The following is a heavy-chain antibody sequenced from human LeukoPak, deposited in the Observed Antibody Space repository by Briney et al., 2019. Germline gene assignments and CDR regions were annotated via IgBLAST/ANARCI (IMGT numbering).Heavy chain of an antibody. J-gene: IGHJ4*02. Sequence: SETLSLTCAVSGGSISSNSYYWGWIRQPPGKGLEWIGSIYYSGSTYCNPSLKSRVTISVDTSKNQFSLKLSSVTAADTAVYYCARTRYYYNSRSYGAPYYFDYWGQGTLVTVSS. D-gene: IGHD3-10*01. CDR3: ARTRYYYNSRSYGAPYYFDY. CDR2: IYYSGST. CDR1: GGSISSNSYY. V-gene: IGHV4-39*01.